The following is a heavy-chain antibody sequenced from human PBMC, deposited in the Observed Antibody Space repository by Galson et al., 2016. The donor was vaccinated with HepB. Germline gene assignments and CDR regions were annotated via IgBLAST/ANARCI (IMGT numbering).Heavy chain of an antibody. Sequence: SLRLSCAASGFTFSSYAMNWVRQAPGKGLEWVSAISGSGSSTYYADSVKGRFTISRDKSSNTLYLQMNTLIAEDTAVYYCARVLGSYQSFDCWGQGTLVTVSS. CDR2: ISGSGSST. CDR3: ARVLGSYQSFDC. CDR1: GFTFSSYA. V-gene: IGHV3-23*01. D-gene: IGHD1-26*01. J-gene: IGHJ4*02.